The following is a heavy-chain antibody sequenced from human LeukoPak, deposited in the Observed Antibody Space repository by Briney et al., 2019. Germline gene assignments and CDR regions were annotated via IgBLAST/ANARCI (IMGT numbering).Heavy chain of an antibody. Sequence: GGSLRLSCAASGFTVRSNYMNWVRQAPGKGLEWVSIIYSGGSTYYADSVKGRFTISRDNSKYTLYLQMNSLRAEDTAVYYCARSNDAFDIWGQGTMVTVSS. CDR1: GFTVRSNY. D-gene: IGHD5/OR15-5a*01. V-gene: IGHV3-53*01. J-gene: IGHJ3*02. CDR3: ARSNDAFDI. CDR2: IYSGGST.